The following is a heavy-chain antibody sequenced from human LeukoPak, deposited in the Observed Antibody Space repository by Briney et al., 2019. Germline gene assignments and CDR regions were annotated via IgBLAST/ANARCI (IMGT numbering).Heavy chain of an antibody. V-gene: IGHV4-59*01. Sequence: PSETLSLTCTVSGGSISSYYWSWIRQPPGKGLEWIGYIYYSGSTNYNPSLKSRVTISVDTSKNQFSLKLSSVTAADTAVYYCARCLGCSAFPYFDYWGQGTLVTVSS. D-gene: IGHD3-16*01. CDR3: ARCLGCSAFPYFDY. CDR2: IYYSGST. J-gene: IGHJ4*02. CDR1: GGSISSYY.